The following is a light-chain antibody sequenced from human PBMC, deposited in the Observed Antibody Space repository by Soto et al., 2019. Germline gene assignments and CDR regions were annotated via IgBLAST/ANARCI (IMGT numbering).Light chain of an antibody. CDR3: QQSHSTEYS. V-gene: IGKV1-39*01. CDR1: QSIGAY. J-gene: IGKJ2*01. CDR2: ATS. Sequence: IQLTQSPSSLSASVGDRVTITCRTSQSIGAYLNWYRQKPGQAPELLIYATSKLHSGVPSRFSGSGSVTEFTLTINSLQPEDLATYYCQQSHSTEYSFGQGTRLEIK.